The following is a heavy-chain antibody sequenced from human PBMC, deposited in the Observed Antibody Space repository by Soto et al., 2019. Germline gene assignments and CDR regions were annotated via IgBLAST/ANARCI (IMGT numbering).Heavy chain of an antibody. J-gene: IGHJ4*02. CDR1: GFTFSSYW. D-gene: IGHD1-26*01. Sequence: GGSLRLSCAASGFTFSSYWMSWVRQAPGKGLQWVANIKQEGREQSYVDSVKGRFTISRDNAKNSLYLQMNSLRAEDTAVFYCGRDLRDWDSGSYSYDYWGQGTLVTVSS. CDR2: IKQEGREQ. CDR3: GRDLRDWDSGSYSYDY. V-gene: IGHV3-7*04.